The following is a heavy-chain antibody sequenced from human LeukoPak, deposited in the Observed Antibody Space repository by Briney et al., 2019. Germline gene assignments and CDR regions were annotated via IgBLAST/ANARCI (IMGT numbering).Heavy chain of an antibody. D-gene: IGHD3-10*01. V-gene: IGHV3-48*03. CDR2: ISSSGSTI. CDR3: ASSTPLWFGELSDY. J-gene: IGHJ4*02. Sequence: GGSLRLSCAASGFTFSSYEMNWVRQAPGKGLEWVSYISSSGSTIYYADSVKGRVTISRDNAKNSLYLQMNSLRAEDTAVYYCASSTPLWFGELSDYWGQGTLVTVSS. CDR1: GFTFSSYE.